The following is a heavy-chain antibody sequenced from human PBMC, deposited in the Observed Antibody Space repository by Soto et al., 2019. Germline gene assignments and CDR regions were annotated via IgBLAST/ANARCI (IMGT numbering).Heavy chain of an antibody. Sequence: SETLSLTCTVSGGSISSYYWSWIRQPPGKGLEWIGYIYYSGSTNYNPSLKSRVTISVDTSKNQFSLKLSSVTAADTAVYYCARGGSDFWSGYYLDWGQGTLVTVAS. D-gene: IGHD3-3*01. CDR2: IYYSGST. CDR3: ARGGSDFWSGYYLD. J-gene: IGHJ4*02. V-gene: IGHV4-59*08. CDR1: GGSISSYY.